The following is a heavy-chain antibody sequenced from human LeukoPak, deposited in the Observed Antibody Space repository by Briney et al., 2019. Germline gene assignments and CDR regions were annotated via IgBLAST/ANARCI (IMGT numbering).Heavy chain of an antibody. D-gene: IGHD6-6*01. CDR3: ASPSIAARSFDY. CDR2: IYYSGST. Sequence: SETLSLTCTVSGGSISSSSYYWGWIRQPPGKGLEWIGSIYYSGSTYYNPSPKSRVTISVDTSKNQFSLKLSSVTAADTAVYYCASPSIAARSFDYWGQGTLITVSS. V-gene: IGHV4-39*01. CDR1: GGSISSSSYY. J-gene: IGHJ4*02.